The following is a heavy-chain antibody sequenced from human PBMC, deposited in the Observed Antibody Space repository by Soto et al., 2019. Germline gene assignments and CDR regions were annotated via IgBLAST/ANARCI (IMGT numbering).Heavy chain of an antibody. CDR1: GYIFVNYG. D-gene: IGHD3-16*02. CDR3: CMVDNFVTPTPHDV. J-gene: IGHJ6*02. CDR2: ISPYSGNT. V-gene: IGHV1-18*01. Sequence: QVQLVQSGDEVRKPGSSVKVSCKASGYIFVNYGIAWVRQAPGQGLEWMGWISPYSGNTHYASKVQGRLNMTTDTYTSTTYMEQGSLTSDDTAVDYYCMVDNFVTPTPHDVWGQGTTVTVSS.